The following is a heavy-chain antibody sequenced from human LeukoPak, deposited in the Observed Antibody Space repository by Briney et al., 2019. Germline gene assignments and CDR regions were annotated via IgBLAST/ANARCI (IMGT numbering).Heavy chain of an antibody. CDR1: GFTFSTCA. D-gene: IGHD4-23*01. V-gene: IGHV3-23*01. J-gene: IGHJ4*02. Sequence: GGSLRLSCAASGFTFSTCAMSWVRQAPGKGLEWVSAISGSGTGTYCADSVKGRFTISRDNSKNTLYLEMNNLRAEDTAIYYCVSHPRSGGNFDYWGQGTLVTVSS. CDR3: VSHPRSGGNFDY. CDR2: ISGSGTGT.